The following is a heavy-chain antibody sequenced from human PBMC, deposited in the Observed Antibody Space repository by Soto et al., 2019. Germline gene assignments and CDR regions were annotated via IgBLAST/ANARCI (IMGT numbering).Heavy chain of an antibody. J-gene: IGHJ4*02. Sequence: SETLSLTCTVSGASISSGDYFWSWIRQPPGKGLEWIGSIYHTGSTYYSKSLSSRLTMSVDASKSQFSLRLSSVTAADTAVYYCARATGTLRSRNCDYWGQGSLVTVSS. D-gene: IGHD1-1*01. CDR2: IYHTGST. CDR3: ARATGTLRSRNCDY. CDR1: GASISSGDYF. V-gene: IGHV4-30-4*01.